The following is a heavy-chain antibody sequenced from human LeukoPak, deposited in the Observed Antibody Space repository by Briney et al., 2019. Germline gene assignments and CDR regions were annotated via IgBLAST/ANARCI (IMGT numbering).Heavy chain of an antibody. V-gene: IGHV4-34*01. CDR2: INHSGST. J-gene: IGHJ4*02. CDR3: ARESSSSWTIDY. Sequence: SSETLSLTCAVYGGSFSGYYWSWIRQPPGKGLEWIGEINHSGSTNYNPSLKSRVTISVDTSKNQFSLKLSSVTAADTAVYYCARESSSSWTIDYWGQGTLVTVSS. D-gene: IGHD6-13*01. CDR1: GGSFSGYY.